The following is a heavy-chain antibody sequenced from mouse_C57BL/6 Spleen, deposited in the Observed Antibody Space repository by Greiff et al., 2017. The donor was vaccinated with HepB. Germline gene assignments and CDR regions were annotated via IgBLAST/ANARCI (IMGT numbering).Heavy chain of an antibody. D-gene: IGHD2-4*01. CDR1: GFSLTSYG. Sequence: QVTLKESGPGLVAPSQSLSITCTVSGFSLTSYGVHWVRQPPGKGLEWLVVIWSDGSTTYNSALKSRLSISKDNSKSQVFLKMNSLQTDDTAMYYCARHFDYDGIYAMDYWGQGTSVTVSS. V-gene: IGHV2-6-1*01. CDR2: IWSDGST. CDR3: ARHFDYDGIYAMDY. J-gene: IGHJ4*01.